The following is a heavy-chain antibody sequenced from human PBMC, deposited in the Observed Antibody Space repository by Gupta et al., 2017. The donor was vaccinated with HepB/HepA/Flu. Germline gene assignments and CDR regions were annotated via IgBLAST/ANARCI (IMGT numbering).Heavy chain of an antibody. D-gene: IGHD3-3*01. CDR3: AKDVATYYDFWSGYGFDY. V-gene: IGHV3-23*01. J-gene: IGHJ4*02. Sequence: EVQLLESGGGLVQPGGSLTLSCAASGFTFSSYAMRWVRQAPGKGLEGVSAISGSGGSTYYADSVKGRFTISRDNSKNTLYLQMNSLRAEDTAVYYCAKDVATYYDFWSGYGFDYWGQGTLVTVSS. CDR1: GFTFSSYA. CDR2: ISGSGGST.